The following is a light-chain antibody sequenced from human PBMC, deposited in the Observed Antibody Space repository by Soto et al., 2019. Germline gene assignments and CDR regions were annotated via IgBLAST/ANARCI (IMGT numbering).Light chain of an antibody. CDR3: KQSRSFPLT. V-gene: IGKV1-12*01. Sequence: DIQMTQSPSSLSASVGDRVTITSRASQDLDRWLAWYQQKPGEAPKVLIYAASNLRSGVPSRFSGSGSGADFSLTISSLQPEDVATYYCKQSRSFPLTFGGGTKVEIK. J-gene: IGKJ4*01. CDR1: QDLDRW. CDR2: AAS.